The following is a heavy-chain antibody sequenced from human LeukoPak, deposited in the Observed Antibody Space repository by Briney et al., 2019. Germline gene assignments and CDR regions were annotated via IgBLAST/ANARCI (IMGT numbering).Heavy chain of an antibody. CDR1: GFTFSSYS. CDR2: ISSSSSYI. D-gene: IGHD4-17*01. CDR3: ARDLSGAVTVGMDV. Sequence: GGSLRLSCAASGFTFSSYSMNWVRQAPGKGLEGVSSISSSSSYIYYADSVKGRFTISRDNAKNSLYLQMNSLRAEDTAVYYCARDLSGAVTVGMDVWGQGTTVTVSS. V-gene: IGHV3-21*01. J-gene: IGHJ6*02.